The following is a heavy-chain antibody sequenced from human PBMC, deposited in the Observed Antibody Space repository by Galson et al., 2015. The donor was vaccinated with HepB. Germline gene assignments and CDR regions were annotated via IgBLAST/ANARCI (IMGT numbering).Heavy chain of an antibody. Sequence: SVKVSCKASGYTFTRYYMHWVRQAPGQGLEWMGIINPSGGSTSYAQKFQGRVTMTKDTSTSTVYMELSSLRSEDTAVYYCARDECSSTSCYTGPHFDYWGQGTLVTVSS. CDR1: GYTFTRYY. J-gene: IGHJ4*02. D-gene: IGHD2-2*02. CDR3: ARDECSSTSCYTGPHFDY. V-gene: IGHV1-46*01. CDR2: INPSGGST.